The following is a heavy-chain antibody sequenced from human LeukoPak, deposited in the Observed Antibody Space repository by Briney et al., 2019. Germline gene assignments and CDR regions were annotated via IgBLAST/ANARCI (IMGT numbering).Heavy chain of an antibody. CDR3: ARGGAPLGTGTYFDY. D-gene: IGHD1-7*01. CDR2: IDPNSGGT. CDR1: GYTFTGYY. J-gene: IGHJ4*02. V-gene: IGHV1-2*02. Sequence: ASVKVSCKASGYTFTGYYMHWVRQAPGQGLERMGWIDPNSGGTNYAQKFQGRVTMTRDTSISTAYMELSRLGSDDTAVYYCARGGAPLGTGTYFDYWGQGTLVTVSS.